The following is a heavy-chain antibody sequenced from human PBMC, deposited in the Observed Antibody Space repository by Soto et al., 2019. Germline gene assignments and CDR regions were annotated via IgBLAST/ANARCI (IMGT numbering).Heavy chain of an antibody. CDR3: ASSAYYGSGSPDVAYYSYGMDV. D-gene: IGHD3-10*01. CDR2: IIPIFGTA. CDR1: GGTFSSYA. Sequence: ASVKVSCKASGGTFSSYAISWVRQAPGQGLEWMGGIIPIFGTANYAQKFQGRVTITADESTSTAYMELSSLRSEDTAVYYCASSAYYGSGSPDVAYYSYGMDVWGQGTTVTVSS. V-gene: IGHV1-69*13. J-gene: IGHJ6*02.